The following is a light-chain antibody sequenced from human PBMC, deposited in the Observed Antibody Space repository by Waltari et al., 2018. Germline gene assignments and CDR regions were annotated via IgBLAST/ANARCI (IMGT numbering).Light chain of an antibody. CDR3: CSYTSSGSLV. Sequence: QSALTQPASVSGSPGQSISISCTGTSRDVGGYNFVSWYQRLPGKAPKLIIYDVGNRPSGVSNRFSGSKSGNTASLIISGLQADDEADYYCCSYTSSGSLVFGGGTKLTVL. CDR2: DVG. CDR1: SRDVGGYNF. V-gene: IGLV2-14*03. J-gene: IGLJ2*01.